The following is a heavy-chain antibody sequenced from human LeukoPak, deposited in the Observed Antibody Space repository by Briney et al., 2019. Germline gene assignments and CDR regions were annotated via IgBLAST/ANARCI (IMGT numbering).Heavy chain of an antibody. V-gene: IGHV3-7*01. D-gene: IGHD6-6*01. Sequence: PGGSLRLSCAASGFTFSSYWMSWVRQAPGKGPEWVANIKQDGSGKYYVDSVKGRFTISRDNAKNSLYLQMNTLRAEDTAVYYCIYTSSGGTFDYWGQGTLVTVSS. CDR1: GFTFSSYW. CDR3: IYTSSGGTFDY. J-gene: IGHJ4*02. CDR2: IKQDGSGK.